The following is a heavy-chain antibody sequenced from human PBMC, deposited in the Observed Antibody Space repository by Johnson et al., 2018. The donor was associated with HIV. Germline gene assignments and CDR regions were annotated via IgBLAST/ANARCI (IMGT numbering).Heavy chain of an antibody. CDR1: GFTFSDHY. V-gene: IGHV3-11*04. Sequence: QVQLVESGGGLVKPGGSLRLSCVGSGFTFSDHYMSWVRQAPGKGLEWVSFISSSGSTIYYSDSVKGRFTISRDNAKNSLYLQMNSLRAEDTAVYYCATPQEGYSAFDIWGQGTMVTVSS. D-gene: IGHD2-15*01. CDR2: ISSSGSTI. CDR3: ATPQEGYSAFDI. J-gene: IGHJ3*02.